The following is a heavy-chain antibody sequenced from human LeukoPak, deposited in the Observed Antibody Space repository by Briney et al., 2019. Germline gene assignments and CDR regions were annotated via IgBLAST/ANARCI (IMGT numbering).Heavy chain of an antibody. CDR2: MNPNSGNT. V-gene: IGHV1-8*01. CDR3: ARDNDFWSGQSY. D-gene: IGHD3-3*01. Sequence: ASVEVSCKASGYTFTSYDINWVRQAAGQGLEWMGWMNPNSGNTGYAQKFQGRVTMTRNTSISTAYMELSSLRSEDTAVYYCARDNDFWSGQSYWGQGTLVTVSS. CDR1: GYTFTSYD. J-gene: IGHJ4*02.